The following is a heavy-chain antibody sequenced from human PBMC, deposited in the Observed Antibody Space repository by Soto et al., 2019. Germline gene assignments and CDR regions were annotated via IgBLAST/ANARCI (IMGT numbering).Heavy chain of an antibody. V-gene: IGHV1-69*13. CDR1: GGTFSSYA. D-gene: IGHD5-12*01. CDR3: ASRRGRDGYRNDY. Sequence: SVKVSYKASGGTFSSYAISWVRQAPGQGLEWMGGIIPIFGTANYAQKFQGRVTITADESTSTAYMELSSLRSEDTAVYYCASRRGRDGYRNDYWGQGTLVTVSS. CDR2: IIPIFGTA. J-gene: IGHJ4*02.